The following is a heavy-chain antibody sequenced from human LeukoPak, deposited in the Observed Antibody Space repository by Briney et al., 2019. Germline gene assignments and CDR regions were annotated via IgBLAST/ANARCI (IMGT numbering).Heavy chain of an antibody. V-gene: IGHV3-49*04. CDR3: TRGETTEDY. D-gene: IGHD1-14*01. CDR1: GFTFGDYA. J-gene: IGHJ4*02. CDR2: IRSKAYGGTT. Sequence: GGSLRLSCTASGFTFGDYAMSWVRQAPGKGLEWVGFIRSKAYGGTTEYAASVKGRFTIPRDDSKSIAYLQMNSLKTEDTAVYYCTRGETTEDYWGQGTLVTVSS.